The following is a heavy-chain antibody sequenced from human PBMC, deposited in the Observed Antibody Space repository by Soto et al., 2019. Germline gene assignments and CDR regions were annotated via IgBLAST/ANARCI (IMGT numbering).Heavy chain of an antibody. J-gene: IGHJ4*02. D-gene: IGHD3-22*01. CDR2: IYYSGST. CDR3: ARINMIVVVIDY. Sequence: LSLTCTVSVGSISMGDYYWSWIRQPPGKGLEWIGYIYYSGSTYYNPSLKSRVTISVDTSKNQFSLKLSSVTAADTAVYYCARINMIVVVIDYWGQGTLVTVSS. CDR1: VGSISMGDYY. V-gene: IGHV4-30-4*01.